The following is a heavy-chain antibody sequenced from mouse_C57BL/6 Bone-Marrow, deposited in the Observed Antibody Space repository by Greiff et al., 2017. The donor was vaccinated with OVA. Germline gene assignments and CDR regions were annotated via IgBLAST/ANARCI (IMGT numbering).Heavy chain of an antibody. CDR1: GFNIKDDY. D-gene: IGHD2-10*02. J-gene: IGHJ3*01. CDR2: IDPENGDT. V-gene: IGHV14-4*01. Sequence: VQLQQSGAELVRPGASVKLSCTASGFNIKDDYMHWVKQRPEQGLEWIGWIDPENGDTEYASKFQGKATITADTSSNTAYLQLSSLTSEDTAVYYCTTKGYGYGNSAWFAYWGQGTLVTVSA. CDR3: TTKGYGYGNSAWFAY.